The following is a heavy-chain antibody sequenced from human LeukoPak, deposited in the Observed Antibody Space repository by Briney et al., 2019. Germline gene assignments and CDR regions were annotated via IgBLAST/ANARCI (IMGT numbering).Heavy chain of an antibody. V-gene: IGHV3-11*01. CDR3: ARGYIVVVPAAIYFDY. CDR2: ISKSGDII. D-gene: IGHD2-2*01. J-gene: IGHJ4*02. Sequence: GGSLRLSCAASGTTFSDYYMSWLRQAPGKGLEWVSYISKSGDIIYYADSVKGRFTISRDDARNSLYLQMNSLRAEDTALYYCARGYIVVVPAAIYFDYWGQGTLVTVSS. CDR1: GTTFSDYY.